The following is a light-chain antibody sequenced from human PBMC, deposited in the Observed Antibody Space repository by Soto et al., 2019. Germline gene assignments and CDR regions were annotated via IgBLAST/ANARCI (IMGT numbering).Light chain of an antibody. CDR2: GAS. CDR3: QQVFAYPVT. CDR1: QGVNNY. V-gene: IGKV1-9*01. J-gene: IGKJ4*01. Sequence: DIPLTQSPSFLSASVGDRVTITCRASQGVNNYLAWYQQKVGQAPKALIYGASTLQSGVPSRFSGSGSGTEFTLTINSLQPEDFATYLCQQVFAYPVTFGGGTKVEIK.